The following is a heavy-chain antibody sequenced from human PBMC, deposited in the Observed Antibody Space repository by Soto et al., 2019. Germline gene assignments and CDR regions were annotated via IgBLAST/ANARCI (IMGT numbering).Heavy chain of an antibody. CDR1: GFTVSSSA. Sequence: VGSLRLSCAASGFTVSSSAMSWVRQAPGKGLEWVSAISGSGTTTYYADSVKGRFTISRDASKNMVYVQMNSLRVEDTALYFCAKGPTIFGAIISYPFYYGMDVWGHGTTVTVSS. D-gene: IGHD3-3*02. V-gene: IGHV3-23*01. J-gene: IGHJ6*02. CDR2: ISGSGTTT. CDR3: AKGPTIFGAIISYPFYYGMDV.